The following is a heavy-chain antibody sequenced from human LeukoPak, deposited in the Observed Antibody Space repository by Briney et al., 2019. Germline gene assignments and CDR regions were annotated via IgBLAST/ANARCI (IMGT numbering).Heavy chain of an antibody. Sequence: ASVKVSCKASGYTFTGYYMHWARQAPGQGLEWMGWINPNSGGTNYAQKFQGRVTMTRDTSISTAYMELSRLRSDDTAVYYCARYGGYDYDFWSGYLDYWGQGTLVTVSS. V-gene: IGHV1-2*02. CDR1: GYTFTGYY. CDR2: INPNSGGT. D-gene: IGHD3-3*01. J-gene: IGHJ4*02. CDR3: ARYGGYDYDFWSGYLDY.